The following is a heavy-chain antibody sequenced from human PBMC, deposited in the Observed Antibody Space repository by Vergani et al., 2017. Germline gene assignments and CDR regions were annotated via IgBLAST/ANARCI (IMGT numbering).Heavy chain of an antibody. CDR2: ISGSGGST. J-gene: IGHJ4*02. V-gene: IGHV3-23*01. CDR3: AKAPGIAVAGGCFD. D-gene: IGHD6-19*01. Sequence: EVQLLQSGGGVIQPGGSVRLSCAASGFTFSACPMTWVRQAPGKGLEWVSAISGSGGSTYYADSVKGRFTISRDNSKNTLYLQMNSLRAEDTAVYYCAKAPGIAVAGGCFDWGQGTLVTVSS. CDR1: GFTFSACP.